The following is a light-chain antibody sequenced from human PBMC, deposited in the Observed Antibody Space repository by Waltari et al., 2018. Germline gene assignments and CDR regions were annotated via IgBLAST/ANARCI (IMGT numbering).Light chain of an antibody. CDR1: QSVLYSSNNKNY. V-gene: IGKV4-1*01. CDR2: WAS. Sequence: DIVMTQSPDSLAVSLGERATSNCKSSQSVLYSSNNKNYLDWYQQKPGKPPKLLIYWASTRESGVPDRFSGSGSGTDFTLTISSLQAEDVAVYYCQQYYSTPRTFGQGTKVEIK. J-gene: IGKJ1*01. CDR3: QQYYSTPRT.